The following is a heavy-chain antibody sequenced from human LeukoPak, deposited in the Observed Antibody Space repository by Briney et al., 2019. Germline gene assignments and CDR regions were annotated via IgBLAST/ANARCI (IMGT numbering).Heavy chain of an antibody. CDR1: GFTFSSYA. CDR3: ARVNRDGYNYFDY. D-gene: IGHD5-24*01. J-gene: IGHJ4*02. CDR2: ISYDGSNK. Sequence: GRSLRLSCAASGFTFSSYAMHWVRQAPGKGLEWVAVISYDGSNKYYADSVKGRFTISRDNSKNTLYLQMNSLRAEDTAVYYCARVNRDGYNYFDYWGQGTLVTVSS. V-gene: IGHV3-30-3*01.